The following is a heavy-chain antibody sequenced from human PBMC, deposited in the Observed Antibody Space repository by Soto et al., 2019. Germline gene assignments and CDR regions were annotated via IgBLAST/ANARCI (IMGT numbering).Heavy chain of an antibody. CDR2: VYYTGTT. J-gene: IGHJ4*02. Sequence: SETLSLTCTVSGGSISSYFYIWVRQPPGKGLEWIGSVYYTGTTDYNPSLKSRVTISVDTSKTQFSLNLRSVTAADTAVYYCARDLAAVPRAFDYWGRGTLVTVSS. D-gene: IGHD6-13*01. V-gene: IGHV4-59*01. CDR3: ARDLAAVPRAFDY. CDR1: GGSISSYF.